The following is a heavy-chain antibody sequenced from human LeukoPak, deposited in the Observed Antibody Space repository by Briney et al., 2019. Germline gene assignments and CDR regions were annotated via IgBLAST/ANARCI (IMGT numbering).Heavy chain of an antibody. CDR2: IKRKTDAGTT. D-gene: IGHD7-27*01. CDR3: TTGNWGPY. CDR1: GFTVSSNY. Sequence: GGSLRLSCAASGFTVSSNYMSWVRQAPGKGLEWVGRIKRKTDAGTTDYAAPVKGRFTISRDDSKNTLYLQMNSLKTEDTAVYYCTTGNWGPYWGQGTLVTVSS. J-gene: IGHJ4*02. V-gene: IGHV3-15*01.